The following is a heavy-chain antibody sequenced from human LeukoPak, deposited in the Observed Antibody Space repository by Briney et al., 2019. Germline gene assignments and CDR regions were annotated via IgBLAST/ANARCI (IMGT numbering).Heavy chain of an antibody. D-gene: IGHD2-15*01. J-gene: IGHJ6*02. CDR2: IIPIFGTA. Sequence: SVTVSCKASGGTFSSYAISWVRQAPGQGLEWMGGIIPIFGTANYAQKFQGRVTITADGSTSTAYMELSSLRSEDTAVYYCAGGGPGPIRDKHYYYGMDVWGQGTTVTVSS. V-gene: IGHV1-69*13. CDR1: GGTFSSYA. CDR3: AGGGPGPIRDKHYYYGMDV.